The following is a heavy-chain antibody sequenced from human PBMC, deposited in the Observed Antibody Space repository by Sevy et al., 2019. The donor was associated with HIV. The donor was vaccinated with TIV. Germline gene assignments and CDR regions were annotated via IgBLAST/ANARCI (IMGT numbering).Heavy chain of an antibody. V-gene: IGHV4-61*01. CDR2: MFYRGST. CDR1: GDSVSSDNYY. Sequence: SETLSLTCTVSGDSVSSDNYYWSWIRQPPGKGLEWIGYMFYRGSTNYNPSLKSRVTISVDTSKNQFSLKLNSVTAADTAVYYCARLRDVSRSYNFDYWGQGTLVTVSS. J-gene: IGHJ4*02. D-gene: IGHD2-2*01. CDR3: ARLRDVSRSYNFDY.